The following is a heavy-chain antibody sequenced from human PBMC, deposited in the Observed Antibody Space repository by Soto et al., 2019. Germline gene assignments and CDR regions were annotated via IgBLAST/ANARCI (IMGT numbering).Heavy chain of an antibody. V-gene: IGHV3-48*04. CDR1: GFTFSSYS. D-gene: IGHD6-13*01. J-gene: IGHJ4*02. Sequence: GESLKISCAASGFTFSSYSMNWVRQAPGKGLEWVSYISSSSSTIYYADSVKGRFTISRDNAKNTLYLQMNSLRAEDTAVYYCARAVLAAGDDYWGQGTLVTVSS. CDR2: ISSSSSTI. CDR3: ARAVLAAGDDY.